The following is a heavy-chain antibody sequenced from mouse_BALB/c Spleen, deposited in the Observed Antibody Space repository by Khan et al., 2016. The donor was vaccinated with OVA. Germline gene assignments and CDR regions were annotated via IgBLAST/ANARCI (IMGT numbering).Heavy chain of an antibody. CDR2: IWSAGST. CDR1: GFSLDKYS. CDR3: ARRGYDYGRGALFAY. V-gene: IGHV2-2*02. J-gene: IGHJ3*01. Sequence: QVQLKQSGPGLVQPSQSLSITCTVSGFSLDKYSVHWIRQSPGKGLEWLGVIWSAGSTDYNAAFISRLTITKDNSRSQDFFKVNSLQPNDTAIYYCARRGYDYGRGALFAYWGQGTLVTVSA. D-gene: IGHD2-4*01.